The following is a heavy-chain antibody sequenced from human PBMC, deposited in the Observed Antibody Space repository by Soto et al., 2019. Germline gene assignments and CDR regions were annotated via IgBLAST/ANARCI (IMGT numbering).Heavy chain of an antibody. V-gene: IGHV4-31*03. Sequence: TLSLTCTVSGGSISSGGYYWSWIRQHPGKGLEWIGYIYYSGSTYYNPSLKSRVTISVDTSKNQFSLKLSSVTAADTAVYYCARDPKDTGNFDYWGQGTLVTVS. CDR2: IYYSGST. CDR3: ARDPKDTGNFDY. D-gene: IGHD1-26*01. CDR1: GGSISSGGYY. J-gene: IGHJ4*02.